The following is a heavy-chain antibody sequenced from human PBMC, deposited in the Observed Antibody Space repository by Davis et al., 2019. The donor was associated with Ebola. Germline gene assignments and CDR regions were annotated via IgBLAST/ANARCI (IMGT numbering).Heavy chain of an antibody. J-gene: IGHJ4*02. V-gene: IGHV1-18*01. CDR2: ISAYNGNT. D-gene: IGHD4-11*01. CDR3: ARDLGTSVLDY. CDR1: GYSFTSYD. Sequence: AASVKVSCKASGYSFTSYDINWVRQAPGQGLEWMGWISAYNGNTNYAQKLQGRVTMTTDTSTSTAYMELRSLTSDDTAVYYCARDLGTSVLDYWGQGTLVTVSS.